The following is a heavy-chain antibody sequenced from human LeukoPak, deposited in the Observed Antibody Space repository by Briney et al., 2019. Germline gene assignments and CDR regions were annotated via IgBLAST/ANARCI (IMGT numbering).Heavy chain of an antibody. Sequence: ETLSLTCTVSGGSISSYYWSWIRQPPGKGLEWIGYIYYSGSTNYNPSLKSRVTISVDTSKNQFSLKLSSVTAADTAVYYCARAKETTALSFDYWGQGTLVTVSS. CDR2: IYYSGST. CDR3: ARAKETTALSFDY. V-gene: IGHV4-59*08. D-gene: IGHD4-11*01. CDR1: GGSISSYY. J-gene: IGHJ4*02.